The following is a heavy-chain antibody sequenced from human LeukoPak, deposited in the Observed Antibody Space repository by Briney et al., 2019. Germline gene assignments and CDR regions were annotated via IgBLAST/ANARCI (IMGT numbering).Heavy chain of an antibody. CDR3: ARGGGRFLEWLLNY. J-gene: IGHJ4*02. V-gene: IGHV3-21*01. CDR2: ISSSSSYI. Sequence: KTGGSLRLSCAASGFTFSSYSMNWVRQAPGKGLEWVSSISSSSSYIYYADSVKGRFTISRDNAKNSLYLQMNSLRAEDTAVYYCARGGGRFLEWLLNYWGQGTLVTVSS. D-gene: IGHD3-3*01. CDR1: GFTFSSYS.